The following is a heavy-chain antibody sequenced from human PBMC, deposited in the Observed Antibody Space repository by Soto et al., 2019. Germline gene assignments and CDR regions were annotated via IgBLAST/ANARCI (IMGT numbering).Heavy chain of an antibody. Sequence: EVRLVESGGGLVKSGGSLRLSCSASGFTFSTYTMNWVRQAPGRGLEWVSNIDRFGSYSWYVDSAQGRFTISRDNAKNSLYLQMNSLRAEHTAVYYCARVGSTFARGRIGAVHYGLDVWGQGTTVTVS. CDR2: IDRFGSYS. CDR1: GFTFSTYT. J-gene: IGHJ6*02. CDR3: ARVGSTFARGRIGAVHYGLDV. D-gene: IGHD3-10*01. V-gene: IGHV3-21*01.